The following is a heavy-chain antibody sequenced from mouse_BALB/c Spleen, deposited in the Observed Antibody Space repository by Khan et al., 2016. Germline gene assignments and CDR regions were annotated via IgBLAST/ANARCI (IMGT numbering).Heavy chain of an antibody. V-gene: IGHV4-1*02. J-gene: IGHJ3*01. D-gene: IGHD3-1*01. CDR3: ARRAFGTPAWFDY. CDR2: INPDSSTI. CDR1: GFDFSRYW. Sequence: EVKLLESGGGLVQPGGSLKLSCAASGFDFSRYWMSWVRQAPGKGLEWIGEINPDSSTINYTPSLKDKFIISRDNAKNTLYLQMSKVRSEDTAPYYCARRAFGTPAWFDYWGQGTLVTVSA.